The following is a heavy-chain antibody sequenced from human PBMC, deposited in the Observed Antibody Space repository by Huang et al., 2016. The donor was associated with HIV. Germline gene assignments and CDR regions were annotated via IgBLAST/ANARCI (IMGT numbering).Heavy chain of an antibody. CDR2: ISGMSGTI. V-gene: IGHV3-23*01. CDR1: GFTFSNYA. J-gene: IGHJ4*02. CDR3: AKERGDEYRGYDYDY. D-gene: IGHD5-12*01. Sequence: EVQLWESGGTWVQPGGSLRLSCGASGFTFSNYAMSWVRQAPGKGLEWVSFISGMSGTIYYADFVKGRFTSSRDNDKKTVYLQMNSLRVEDAAVYYCAKERGDEYRGYDYDYWGQGTLVTVSS.